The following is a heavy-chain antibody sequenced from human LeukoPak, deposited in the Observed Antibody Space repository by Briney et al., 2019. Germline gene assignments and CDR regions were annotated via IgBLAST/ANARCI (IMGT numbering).Heavy chain of an antibody. Sequence: PGGSLRLSCEASGFTFSTYWMSWVRQAPGKGPECVANIKQDGSEKYYVDSVKGRFTISRDNAKNSLYLQMNSLRAEDTAVYYCARENIAARPHHFDCWGQGTLVTVSS. CDR1: GFTFSTYW. CDR3: ARENIAARPHHFDC. CDR2: IKQDGSEK. D-gene: IGHD6-6*01. J-gene: IGHJ4*02. V-gene: IGHV3-7*01.